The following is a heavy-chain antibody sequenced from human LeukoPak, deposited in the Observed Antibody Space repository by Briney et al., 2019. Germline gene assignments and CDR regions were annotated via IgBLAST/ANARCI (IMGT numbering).Heavy chain of an antibody. CDR1: GFTFSSYE. CDR2: ISSSGSTI. V-gene: IGHV3-48*03. CDR3: ASLYSSLDP. Sequence: GGSLRLSCAASGFTFSSYEMNWVRQAPGKGLEWVSHISSSGSTIYYADSVKGRFTISRDNAKNSLYLQMNSLRAEDTAVYYCASLYSSLDPWGQGTLVTVSS. J-gene: IGHJ5*02. D-gene: IGHD6-19*01.